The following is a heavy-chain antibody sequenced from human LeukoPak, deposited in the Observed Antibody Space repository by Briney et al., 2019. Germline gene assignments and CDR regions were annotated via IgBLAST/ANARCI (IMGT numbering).Heavy chain of an antibody. CDR2: ISSSGSTI. CDR3: ARDQELLLSWYFDL. Sequence: GSLRLSCAASGFTFSDYYMSWIRQAPGKGLEWVSYISSSGSTIYYADSVKGRFTISRDNAKNSLYLQMNSLRAEDTAVYYCARDQELLLSWYFDLWGRGTLVTVSS. V-gene: IGHV3-11*01. D-gene: IGHD3-10*01. CDR1: GFTFSDYY. J-gene: IGHJ2*01.